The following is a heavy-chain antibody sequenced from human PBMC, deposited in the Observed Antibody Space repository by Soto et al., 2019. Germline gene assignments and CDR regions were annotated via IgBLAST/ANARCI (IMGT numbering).Heavy chain of an antibody. CDR2: IKCKTDGGTT. J-gene: IGHJ6*02. D-gene: IGHD1-26*01. Sequence: GSMRLSCEASGFTFGNTWMSWVRQAPGKGLEWVGRIKCKTDGGTTDFPAPVKGRFTVSRDDSNNMLYLYMNSLRTEDTAIYYCITDAYGGSHFSYGMDVWGQGTTVTVSS. V-gene: IGHV3-15*01. CDR3: ITDAYGGSHFSYGMDV. CDR1: GFTFGNTW.